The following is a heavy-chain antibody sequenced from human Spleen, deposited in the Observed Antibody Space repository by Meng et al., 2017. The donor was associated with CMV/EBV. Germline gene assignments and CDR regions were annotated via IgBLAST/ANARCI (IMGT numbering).Heavy chain of an antibody. Sequence: GESLKISCAASGFTFSSYAMHWVRQAPGKGLEYVSGINDNGDSTYYADSVKGRFTISRDNSKNTLYLQMGSLRAEDTAVCYCARGPLRYCSSTSCYGVYFDYWGQGTLVTVSS. D-gene: IGHD2-2*01. CDR3: ARGPLRYCSSTSCYGVYFDY. V-gene: IGHV3-64*02. J-gene: IGHJ4*02. CDR2: INDNGDST. CDR1: GFTFSSYA.